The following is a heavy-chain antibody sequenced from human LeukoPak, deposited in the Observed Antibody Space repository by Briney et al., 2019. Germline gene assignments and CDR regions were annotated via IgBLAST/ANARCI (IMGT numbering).Heavy chain of an antibody. J-gene: IGHJ4*02. CDR3: ARRPYDFWNLHYFDY. CDR1: GYSFTSYW. V-gene: IGHV5-51*01. CDR2: IYPGDSDT. Sequence: KVSCKGSGYSFTSYWIGWVRQMPGKGLEWMGIIYPGDSDTRYSPSFQGQVTISADKSISTAYLQWSSLEASDTAMYYCARRPYDFWNLHYFDYWGQGTLVTVSS. D-gene: IGHD3-3*01.